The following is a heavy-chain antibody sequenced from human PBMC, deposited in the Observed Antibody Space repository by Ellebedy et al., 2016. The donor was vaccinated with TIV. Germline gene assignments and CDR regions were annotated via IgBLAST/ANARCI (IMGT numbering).Heavy chain of an antibody. CDR1: GYTFTGHH. D-gene: IGHD2-2*01. CDR2: INPNSGGT. J-gene: IGHJ6*02. V-gene: IGHV1-2*02. Sequence: ASVKVSCKASGYTFTGHHIHWVRHAPGQGLGWMGWINPNSGGTNYAQKFQGRVTMTRDTSTSTVYMELSSLRSEDTAVYYCAPRVVLVPAAIPYYYYGMDVWGQGTTVTVSS. CDR3: APRVVLVPAAIPYYYYGMDV.